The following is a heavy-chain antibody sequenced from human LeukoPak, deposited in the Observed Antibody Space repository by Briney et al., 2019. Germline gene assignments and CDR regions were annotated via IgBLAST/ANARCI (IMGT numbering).Heavy chain of an antibody. J-gene: IGHJ4*02. V-gene: IGHV3-48*02. CDR3: ARVGVGDWGSVWDH. CDR2: ISSGGGVT. CDR1: DFSFRTYS. D-gene: IGHD3-16*01. Sequence: GGSLRLSCGASDFSFRTYSMICARQTPGTGLEWISYISSGGGVTHYAEPVKGRFPISRDNAKNSLFLQMNSLKDEDTAVYYCARVGVGDWGSVWDHWGQGVRVTVSS.